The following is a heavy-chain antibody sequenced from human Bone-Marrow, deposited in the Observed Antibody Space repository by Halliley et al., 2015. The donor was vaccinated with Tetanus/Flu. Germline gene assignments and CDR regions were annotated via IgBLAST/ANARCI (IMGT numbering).Heavy chain of an antibody. J-gene: IGHJ4*02. CDR3: ARGDRNFDS. V-gene: IGHV3-7*04. CDR2: IRQDGSED. Sequence: KGLEWVANIRQDGSEDYYVDSVKGRFPISRDNAKNSLYLQMNSLRAEDSAVYYCARGDRNFDSWGQGTLVTVSS.